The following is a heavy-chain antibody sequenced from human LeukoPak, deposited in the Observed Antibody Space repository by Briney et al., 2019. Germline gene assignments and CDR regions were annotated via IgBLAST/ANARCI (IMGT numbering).Heavy chain of an antibody. CDR1: GYTFTSYD. CDR3: ARGGYYYDFWSGYYRVENWFDP. Sequence: GASVKVSCKASGYTFTSYDINWVRQATGQGLEWMGWMNPNSGNTGYAQKFQGRVTMTRNTSISTAYMELSSLRSEDTAVYYCARGGYYYDFWSGYYRVENWFDPWGQGTLVTVSS. D-gene: IGHD3-3*01. CDR2: MNPNSGNT. J-gene: IGHJ5*02. V-gene: IGHV1-8*01.